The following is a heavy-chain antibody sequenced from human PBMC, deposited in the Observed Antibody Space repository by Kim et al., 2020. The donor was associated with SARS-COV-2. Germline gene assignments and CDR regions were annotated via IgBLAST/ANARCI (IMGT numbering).Heavy chain of an antibody. CDR2: IWYDGSNK. J-gene: IGHJ6*02. V-gene: IGHV3-33*01. D-gene: IGHD3-10*01. CDR3: ARDPTYYYGLAAYYYYGMYV. Sequence: GGSLRLSCAASGFTFSSYGMHWVRQAPGKGLEWVAVIWYDGSNKYYADSVKGRSTISRDNSKNTLYLQMNSLRAEDTAVYYCARDPTYYYGLAAYYYYGMYVWGQGTTVTVSS. CDR1: GFTFSSYG.